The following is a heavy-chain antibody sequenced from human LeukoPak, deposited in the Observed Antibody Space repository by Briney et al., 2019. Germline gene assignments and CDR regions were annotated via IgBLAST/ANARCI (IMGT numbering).Heavy chain of an antibody. Sequence: GGSLRLSCATSGFTFSGYGMHWVRQAPGKGLEWVAFIRYDGSREYYADAVKGRFTISRDNAKNSLYLQMNSLRAEDTAVYYCARVRAANSSGWGQGTLVTVSS. J-gene: IGHJ4*02. D-gene: IGHD6-19*01. V-gene: IGHV3-30*02. CDR2: IRYDGSRE. CDR1: GFTFSGYG. CDR3: ARVRAANSSG.